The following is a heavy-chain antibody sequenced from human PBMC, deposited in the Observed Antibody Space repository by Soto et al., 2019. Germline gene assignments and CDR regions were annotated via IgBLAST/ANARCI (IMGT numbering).Heavy chain of an antibody. CDR3: ARLTRVSSYYFDY. D-gene: IGHD6-13*01. J-gene: IGHJ4*02. CDR1: GGSISSSSYY. V-gene: IGHV4-39*01. CDR2: IYYSGST. Sequence: PSETLSLTCTVSGGSISSSSYYWGWIRQPPGKGLEWIGSIYYSGSTYYNPSLKSRVTISVDTSKNQFSLKLSSVTAADTAVYYCARLTRVSSYYFDYWGQGTLVTVS.